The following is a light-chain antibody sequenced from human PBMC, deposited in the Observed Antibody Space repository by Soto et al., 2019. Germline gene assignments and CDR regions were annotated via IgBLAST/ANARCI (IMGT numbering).Light chain of an antibody. Sequence: SALTPPASVSGSTGQSITVSCPGTSSDVGGYNYVSWYQHHPGKAPKLLIYDVSNRPSGISNRFSGSKSDNTASLTISGLQPEDEADYYCSSYTTSNTRQIVFGTGTKVTVL. CDR3: SSYTTSNTRQIV. CDR1: SSDVGGYNY. V-gene: IGLV2-14*03. CDR2: DVS. J-gene: IGLJ1*01.